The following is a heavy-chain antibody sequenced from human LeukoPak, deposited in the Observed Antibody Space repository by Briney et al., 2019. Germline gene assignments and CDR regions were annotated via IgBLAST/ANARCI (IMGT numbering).Heavy chain of an antibody. CDR3: ARREVVDIVPTIPLLDY. D-gene: IGHD5-12*01. Sequence: SETLSLTCTVYGESFSGYQWSWIRQPPGKGLEWIGEINHTGNSNYNPALKSRVSISSDTSKNQFSLELNSVTAADTAVYYCARREVVDIVPTIPLLDYWGLGSLVIVSS. J-gene: IGHJ4*02. CDR1: GESFSGYQ. V-gene: IGHV4-34*01. CDR2: INHTGNS.